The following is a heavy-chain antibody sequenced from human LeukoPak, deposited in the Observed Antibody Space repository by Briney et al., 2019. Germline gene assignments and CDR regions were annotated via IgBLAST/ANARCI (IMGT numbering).Heavy chain of an antibody. CDR1: GYTFIGYY. D-gene: IGHD6-13*01. CDR2: INPNNGGT. V-gene: IGHV1-2*02. CDR3: ARTRTTYSSHDY. Sequence: ASVKVSCKASGYTFIGYYMHWVRQAPGQGLEWMGWINPNNGGTNYAQKFQGRVTMTRDTSISTAYMELSRLRSDDTAVYYCARTRTTYSSHDYWGQGTLVTVSS. J-gene: IGHJ4*02.